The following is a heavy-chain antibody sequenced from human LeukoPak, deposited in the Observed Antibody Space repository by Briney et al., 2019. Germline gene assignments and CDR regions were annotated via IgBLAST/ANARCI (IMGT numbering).Heavy chain of an antibody. D-gene: IGHD3-16*01. Sequence: GGSLRLSCAASGFTFSSYSMNWVRQAPGKWLEWVSSISSSSSYIYYADSVKGRFTISRDNAKNSLYLQMNSLRAEDTAFYYCARESYYGGEEDYWGQGTLVTVSS. J-gene: IGHJ4*02. V-gene: IGHV3-21*01. CDR2: ISSSSSYI. CDR3: ARESYYGGEEDY. CDR1: GFTFSSYS.